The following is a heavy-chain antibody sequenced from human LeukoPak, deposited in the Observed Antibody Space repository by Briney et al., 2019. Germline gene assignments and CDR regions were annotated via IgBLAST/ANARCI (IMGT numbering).Heavy chain of an antibody. CDR1: GFTFSVYE. D-gene: IGHD3-22*01. CDR3: ARGGYYDSSSYYAY. CDR2: ISTSGTAI. J-gene: IGHJ4*02. V-gene: IGHV3-48*03. Sequence: PGGSLRLSCAASGFTFSVYEMNWVRQAPGKGLEWVSYISTSGTAIFYADSVKGRFTISRDNAKNSLYLQMNSLRAEDTAVYYCARGGYYDSSSYYAYWGQGTLVTVSS.